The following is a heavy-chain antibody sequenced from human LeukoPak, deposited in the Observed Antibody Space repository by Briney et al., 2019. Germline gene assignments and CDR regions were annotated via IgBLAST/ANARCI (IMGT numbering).Heavy chain of an antibody. Sequence: GGSLRLSCAASGFTSSSYGMHWVRQAPGKGLEWVAVIWYDGSNKYYADSVKGRFTISRDNSKNTLFLQMNSLRAEDTAVYYCAKHSGEVIVGATVNAWGQGTLVTVSS. CDR3: AKHSGEVIVGATVNA. V-gene: IGHV3-33*06. CDR1: GFTSSSYG. CDR2: IWYDGSNK. J-gene: IGHJ4*02. D-gene: IGHD1-26*01.